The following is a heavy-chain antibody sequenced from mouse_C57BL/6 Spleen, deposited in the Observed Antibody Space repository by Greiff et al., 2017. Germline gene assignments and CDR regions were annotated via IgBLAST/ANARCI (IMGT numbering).Heavy chain of an antibody. CDR2: IYPGSGNT. D-gene: IGHD2-1*01. V-gene: IGHV1-76*01. CDR3: ARWDYGNWYFDV. J-gene: IGHJ1*03. CDR1: GYTFTDYY. Sequence: QVHVKQSGAELVRPGASVKLSCKASGYTFTDYYINWVKQRPGQGLEWIARIYPGSGNTYYNEKFKGKATLTAEKSSSTAYMQLSSLTSEDSAVYFCARWDYGNWYFDVWGTGTTVTVSS.